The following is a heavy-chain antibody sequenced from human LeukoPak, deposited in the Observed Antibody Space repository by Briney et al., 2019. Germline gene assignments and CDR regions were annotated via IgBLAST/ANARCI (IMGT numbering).Heavy chain of an antibody. V-gene: IGHV1-8*01. J-gene: IGHJ4*02. D-gene: IGHD6-13*01. CDR3: ARIRGNIAAAGDY. CDR1: GYTFTSYY. Sequence: GASVKVTCTAYGYTFTSYYINWVRQATGQGLEWIGWMNPNSGNTGYAQNFQGRVTMTRNTSISTAYMELSSLRSEDTAVYYCARIRGNIAAAGDYWGQGTLVTVSS. CDR2: MNPNSGNT.